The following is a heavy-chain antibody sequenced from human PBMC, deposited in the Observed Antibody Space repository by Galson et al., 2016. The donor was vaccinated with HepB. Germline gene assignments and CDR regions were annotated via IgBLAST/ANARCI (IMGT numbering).Heavy chain of an antibody. CDR2: IVAGNGDT. Sequence: SVKVSCKASGVTFSTSAVQWVRQARGQHLEWIGWIVAGNGDTKYAQKFQERVTITRDMSTRTGYMELSSLTSEDTAVYYCAARGNSWPYYWGQGTPVTVSS. V-gene: IGHV1-58*01. J-gene: IGHJ4*02. CDR1: GVTFSTSA. D-gene: IGHD6-13*01. CDR3: AARGNSWPYY.